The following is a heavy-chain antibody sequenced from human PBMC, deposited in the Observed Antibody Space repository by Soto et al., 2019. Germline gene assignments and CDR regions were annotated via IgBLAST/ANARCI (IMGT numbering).Heavy chain of an antibody. J-gene: IGHJ6*02. Sequence: QLQLVQSGAEVKKPGSSVKVSCKASGGTFSSYAIRWVRQAPGQGLERMGGIIPIFGTANYAQKFQGRVTMTADKSKSTAYMELRSLGSEDRAVYYCARGYFSRGSCYAPYCMDFWGQGPTVTVSS. CDR1: GGTFSSYA. CDR3: ARGYFSRGSCYAPYCMDF. CDR2: IIPIFGTA. D-gene: IGHD2-15*01. V-gene: IGHV1-69*06.